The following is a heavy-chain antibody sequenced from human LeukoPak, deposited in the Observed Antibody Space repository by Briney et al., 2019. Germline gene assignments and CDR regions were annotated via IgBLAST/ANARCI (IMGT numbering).Heavy chain of an antibody. CDR2: INHSGST. D-gene: IGHD2-2*01. CDR1: GGSFSGYY. V-gene: IGHV4-34*01. CDR3: ARGRGYCSSTSCYVRYYYGMDV. Sequence: SETLSLTCAVYGGSFSGYYWSWIRQPPGKGLEWIGEINHSGSTNYNPSLKSRVTISVDTSKNQFSLKLSSVTAADTAVYYCARGRGYCSSTSCYVRYYYGMDVWDQGTTVTVSS. J-gene: IGHJ6*02.